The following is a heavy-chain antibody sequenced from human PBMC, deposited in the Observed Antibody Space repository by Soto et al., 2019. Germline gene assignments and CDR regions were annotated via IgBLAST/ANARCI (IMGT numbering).Heavy chain of an antibody. CDR2: IWYDGSNK. J-gene: IGHJ4*02. CDR3: ARDLSRGYSYGSDY. V-gene: IGHV3-33*01. Sequence: QVQLVESGGGVVQPGRSLRLSCAASGFTFSSYGMHWVRQAPGKGLEWVAVIWYDGSNKYYADSVKGRFTISRDNSKNTLYLQMNSLRAGDTAVYYCARDLSRGYSYGSDYWGQGTLVTVSS. CDR1: GFTFSSYG. D-gene: IGHD5-18*01.